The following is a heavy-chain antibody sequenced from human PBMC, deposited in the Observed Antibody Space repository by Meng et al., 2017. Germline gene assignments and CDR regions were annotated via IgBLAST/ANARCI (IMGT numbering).Heavy chain of an antibody. CDR2: IHYSGST. CDR1: GGSVSSSAYY. CDR3: ASLTIAAAVRGY. Sequence: SETLSLTCTVSGGSVSSSAYYWGWIRQPPGKGLEWIGSIHYSGSTYYNPSLKSRVTMSVDTSENQFSLKLNSVTAADTAMYYCASLTIAAAVRGYWGQGTLVTVSS. D-gene: IGHD6-25*01. J-gene: IGHJ4*02. V-gene: IGHV4-39*07.